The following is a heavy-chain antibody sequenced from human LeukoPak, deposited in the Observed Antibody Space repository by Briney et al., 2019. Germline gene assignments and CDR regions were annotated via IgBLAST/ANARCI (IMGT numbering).Heavy chain of an antibody. V-gene: IGHV4-34*01. CDR1: GGSFSGYY. CDR3: ARAYTAKTQYQDC. J-gene: IGHJ4*02. CDR2: INHSGST. D-gene: IGHD5-18*01. Sequence: SETLSLTCAVYGGSFSGYYWSWIRQAPGKGLEWIGEINHSGSTNYNPSLKSRVTISVDTSKNQFSLKLSSVTAADTAVYYCARAYTAKTQYQDCWGQGTLVTVSS.